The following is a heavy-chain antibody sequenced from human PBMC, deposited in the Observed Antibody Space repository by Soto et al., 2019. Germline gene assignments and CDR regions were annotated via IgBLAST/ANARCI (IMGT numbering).Heavy chain of an antibody. Sequence: GESLKPSCKGSGYTFTNYWIGWVRQMPGKGPEWMGIIYPGDSDTKYNPSFQGQVTISADKSITTTYLQWSSLKASDTAIYYCAASFFYYGMDVWGQGTTVTVSS. CDR1: GYTFTNYW. J-gene: IGHJ6*02. D-gene: IGHD3-16*02. CDR3: AASFFYYGMDV. V-gene: IGHV5-51*01. CDR2: IYPGDSDT.